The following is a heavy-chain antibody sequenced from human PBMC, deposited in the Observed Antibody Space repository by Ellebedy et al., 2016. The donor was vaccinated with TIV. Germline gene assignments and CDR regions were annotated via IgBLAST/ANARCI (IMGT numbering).Heavy chain of an antibody. Sequence: SETLSLTCTVSGGSISSSSYYWGWIRQPPGKGLEWIGSIYYSGSTYYNPSLKSRVTISVDTSKNQFSLQLNSVAPEDTAVYYRVRGVGSYYFDYWGQGTPVTVSS. D-gene: IGHD3-3*01. V-gene: IGHV4-39*01. CDR1: GGSISSSSYY. J-gene: IGHJ4*02. CDR3: VRGVGSYYFDY. CDR2: IYYSGST.